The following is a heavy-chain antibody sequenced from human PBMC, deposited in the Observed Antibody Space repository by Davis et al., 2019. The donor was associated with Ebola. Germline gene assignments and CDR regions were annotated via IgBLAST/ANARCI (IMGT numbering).Heavy chain of an antibody. D-gene: IGHD4-11*01. CDR2: MDPLSGDT. CDR3: ARDQTTVYTNWFDP. CDR1: GYTFTSYH. V-gene: IGHV1-8*01. J-gene: IGHJ5*02. Sequence: ASVKVSCKASGYTFTSYHINWVRQTTGQGLEWMGWMDPLSGDTGYAQKFQGRVTMTRDTSITTAYMELSSLRSEDTAVYYCARDQTTVYTNWFDPWGQGTLVTVSS.